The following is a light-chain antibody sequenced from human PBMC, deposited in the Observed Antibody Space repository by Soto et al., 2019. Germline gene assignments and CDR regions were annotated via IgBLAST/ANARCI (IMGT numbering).Light chain of an antibody. CDR1: ESISSW. CDR3: QQYKSYSRT. V-gene: IGKV1-5*03. Sequence: IQLTQSPSSLYVSVGDRVTITCRASESISSWLAWYQQKPGKAPKLLIYKASNLESGVPSRFSGSGSGTEFTLTISSLQPDDFATYYCQQYKSYSRTFGQGTKVEIK. J-gene: IGKJ1*01. CDR2: KAS.